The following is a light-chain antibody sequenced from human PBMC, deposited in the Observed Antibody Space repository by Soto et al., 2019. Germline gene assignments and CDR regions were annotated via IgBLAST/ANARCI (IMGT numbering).Light chain of an antibody. CDR3: QQYEVLPLT. Sequence: DIQMTQSPSSLSASVGDRVTITCQASQDISNYLNWYQQKPGKAPKLRIFDASNVETGVPSRFSGSGSGTDFTSTIHGLQPEDAATYYCQQYEVLPLTFGGGTK. CDR1: QDISNY. J-gene: IGKJ4*01. CDR2: DAS. V-gene: IGKV1-33*01.